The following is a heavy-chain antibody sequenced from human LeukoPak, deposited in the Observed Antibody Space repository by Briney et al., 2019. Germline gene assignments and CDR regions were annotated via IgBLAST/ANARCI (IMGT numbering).Heavy chain of an antibody. D-gene: IGHD3-22*01. CDR2: ISSSSSYI. CDR1: GFTFSSYS. J-gene: IGHJ4*02. V-gene: IGHV3-21*01. Sequence: GGSLRLSCAASGFTFSSYSMNWVRQAPGKGLEWVSSISSSSSYIYYADSVKGRFTISRDNAKNSLYLQMNSLRAEDTAVYYWASFNSSGVGIYAGGQGTRVTASS. CDR3: ASFNSSGVGIYA.